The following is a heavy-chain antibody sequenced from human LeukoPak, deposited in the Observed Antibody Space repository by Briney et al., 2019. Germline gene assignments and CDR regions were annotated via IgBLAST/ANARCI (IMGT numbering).Heavy chain of an antibody. CDR3: ARDRAARLYYYYYMYV. V-gene: IGHV3-21*01. D-gene: IGHD6-6*01. Sequence: GGSLRLSCAASGFTFSSYSMNWVRQAPGKGLEWVSSISSSSSYTYYADSVKGRFTISRDNAKNSLYLQMNSLRAEDTAVYYCARDRAARLYYYYYMYVWGKGTTVTVSS. CDR1: GFTFSSYS. J-gene: IGHJ6*03. CDR2: ISSSSSYT.